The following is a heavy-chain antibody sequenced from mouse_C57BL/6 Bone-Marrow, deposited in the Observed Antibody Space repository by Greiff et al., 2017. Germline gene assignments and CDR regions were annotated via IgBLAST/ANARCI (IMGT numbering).Heavy chain of an antibody. Sequence: QVQLQQSGAELVRPGTSVKVSCKASGYAFTNYLIEWVKQRPGQGLEWIGVINPGSGGTNYNEKFKGKATLTADKSSSTAYMQLSSLTSEDSAVYCCARSYEYDWYFDVWGTGTTVTVSS. D-gene: IGHD2-4*01. V-gene: IGHV1-54*01. CDR1: GYAFTNYL. J-gene: IGHJ1*03. CDR2: INPGSGGT. CDR3: ARSYEYDWYFDV.